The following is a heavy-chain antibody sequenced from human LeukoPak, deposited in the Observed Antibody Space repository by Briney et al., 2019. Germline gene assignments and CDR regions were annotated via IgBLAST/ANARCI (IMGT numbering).Heavy chain of an antibody. D-gene: IGHD2-2*01. CDR2: ISFDGSNE. J-gene: IGHJ3*02. V-gene: IGHV3-30*18. CDR1: GFIFSCCG. CDR3: AKGGYCSSTSCKDAFDI. Sequence: GGSLRLSCAASGFIFSCCGMHWVRQAPGKGLEWVALISFDGSNEYYADSVKGRFTISRDNSKNTLYLQMNSLRAEDTAVYYCAKGGYCSSTSCKDAFDIWGQGTMVTVSS.